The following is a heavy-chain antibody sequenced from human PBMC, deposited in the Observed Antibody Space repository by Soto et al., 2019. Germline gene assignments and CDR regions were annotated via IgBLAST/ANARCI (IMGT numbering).Heavy chain of an antibody. CDR3: ARESGGLHYYHDMDV. CDR1: GFTFSDYY. CDR2: IFNSGNMI. J-gene: IGHJ6*03. D-gene: IGHD6-19*01. Sequence: QVQLVESGGGLVRPGGSLRLSCAASGFTFSDYYMSWIRQAPGKGLEWVAYIFNSGNMIFYADSVKGRFTISRENAKNTLFLEMNSLRVEDTAVYYCARESGGLHYYHDMDVWGKGATVTVSS. V-gene: IGHV3-11*01.